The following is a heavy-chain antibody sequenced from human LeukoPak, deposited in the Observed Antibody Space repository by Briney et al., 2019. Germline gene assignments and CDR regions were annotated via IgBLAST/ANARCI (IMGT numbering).Heavy chain of an antibody. CDR3: AREMLAAVAAQS. Sequence: GGSLRLSCAASGFTFSSYEMNWVRQAPGKGLEWVSYISSSGSTIYYADSVKGRFTISRDNAKNSLYLQMNSLRAEDTAVYYCAREMLAAVAAQSWGQGTLVTVSS. D-gene: IGHD6-19*01. CDR2: ISSSGSTI. CDR1: GFTFSSYE. V-gene: IGHV3-48*03. J-gene: IGHJ5*02.